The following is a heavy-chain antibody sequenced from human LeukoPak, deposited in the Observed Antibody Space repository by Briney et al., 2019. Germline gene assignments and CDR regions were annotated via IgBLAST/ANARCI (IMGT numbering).Heavy chain of an antibody. CDR3: AREMLAAVAAQS. Sequence: GGSLRLSCAASGFTFSSYEMNWVRQAPGKGLEWVSYISSSGSTIYYADSVKGRFTISRDNAKNSLYLQMNSLRAEDTAVYYCAREMLAAVAAQSWGQGTLVTVSS. D-gene: IGHD6-19*01. CDR2: ISSSGSTI. CDR1: GFTFSSYE. V-gene: IGHV3-48*03. J-gene: IGHJ5*02.